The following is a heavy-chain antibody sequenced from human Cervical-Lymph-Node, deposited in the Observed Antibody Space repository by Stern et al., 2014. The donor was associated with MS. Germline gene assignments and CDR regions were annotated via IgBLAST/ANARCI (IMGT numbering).Heavy chain of an antibody. CDR1: GYAFTTYD. V-gene: IGHV1-8*01. CDR3: ARVKVNTGGRSVISYYDS. J-gene: IGHJ4*02. D-gene: IGHD6-19*01. CDR2: MNPNSGYT. Sequence: VHLVESGAEVKKPGASVKVSCKASGYAFTTYDINWMRQATGQGLEWMGWMNPNSGYTGYAQKFTGRVTMTRDTSIDTAYMELTSLSSEDTAVYFCARVKVNTGGRSVISYYDSWGQGTLVTVSS.